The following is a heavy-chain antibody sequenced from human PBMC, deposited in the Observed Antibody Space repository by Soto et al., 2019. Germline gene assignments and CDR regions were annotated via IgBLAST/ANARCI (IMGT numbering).Heavy chain of an antibody. CDR3: ARGGPDSENCSGVSCYDASQPPDYYFDY. CDR1: GGSISGSY. V-gene: IGHV4-34*01. Sequence: PSETLSLTCAVSGGSISGSYWSWIRQPHGKGLEWIGEINHSGSTNYNPYLKSRVTISVDTSTDKFSLKLSSVTAADTAVYYGARGGPDSENCSGVSCYDASQPPDYYFDYGGRGTRCTFSS. D-gene: IGHD2-15*01. J-gene: IGHJ4*02. CDR2: INHSGST.